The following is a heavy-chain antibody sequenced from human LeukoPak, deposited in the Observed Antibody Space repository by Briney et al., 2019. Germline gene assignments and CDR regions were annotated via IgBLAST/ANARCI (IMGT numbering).Heavy chain of an antibody. CDR1: GYTFTSYG. CDR2: ISAYNGNT. Sequence: ASVKVSCKASGYTFTSYGISWVRQAPGQGLEWMGWISAYNGNTNYAQKLQGRVTITTDTSTSTAYMELRSLRSDDTAVYYCARDKGRSGGWYEVGYWGQGTLVTVSS. CDR3: ARDKGRSGGWYEVGY. V-gene: IGHV1-18*01. D-gene: IGHD6-19*01. J-gene: IGHJ4*02.